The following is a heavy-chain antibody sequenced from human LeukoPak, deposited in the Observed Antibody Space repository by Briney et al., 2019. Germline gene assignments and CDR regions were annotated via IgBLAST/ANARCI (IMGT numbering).Heavy chain of an antibody. CDR2: ISGSGHGT. D-gene: IGHD6-13*01. CDR3: ARGGIAAAGSLTS. J-gene: IGHJ4*02. CDR1: GITFNNYG. V-gene: IGHV3-23*01. Sequence: PGGTLRLSCAASGITFNNYGMAWVRPVLGKGLEWVSAISGSGHGTYYADSVKGRFTISRDNSKNTLYLQMSSLRAEDTAVYYCARGGIAAAGSLTSWGQGTLVTVSS.